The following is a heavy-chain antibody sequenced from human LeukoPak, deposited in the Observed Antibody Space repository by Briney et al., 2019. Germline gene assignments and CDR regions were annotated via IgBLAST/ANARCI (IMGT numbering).Heavy chain of an antibody. CDR2: IWYDGSNK. J-gene: IGHJ4*02. D-gene: IGHD3-22*01. V-gene: IGHV3-33*01. CDR1: GFTFSSDG. CDR3: ARDIYYYDSSGYYNYDY. Sequence: GGSLRLSCAASGFTFSSDGMHWVRQAPGKGLEWVAVIWYDGSNKYYADSVKGRFTISRDNSKNTLYLQMNSLRAEDTAVYYCARDIYYYDSSGYYNYDYWGQGTLVTVSS.